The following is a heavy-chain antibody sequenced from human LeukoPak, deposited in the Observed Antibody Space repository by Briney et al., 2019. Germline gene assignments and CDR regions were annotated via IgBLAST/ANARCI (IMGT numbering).Heavy chain of an antibody. V-gene: IGHV3-30*18. CDR3: AKDRDYSSYNFDY. Sequence: PGRSLRLSCVASGFTFSSYGMHWVRQAPGKGLEWVAVISYDGSNKYYADSVKGRFTISRDNSKNTLYLQMNSLRAEDTAVYYCAKDRDYSSYNFDYWGQGTLVTVSS. D-gene: IGHD2-15*01. J-gene: IGHJ4*02. CDR1: GFTFSSYG. CDR2: ISYDGSNK.